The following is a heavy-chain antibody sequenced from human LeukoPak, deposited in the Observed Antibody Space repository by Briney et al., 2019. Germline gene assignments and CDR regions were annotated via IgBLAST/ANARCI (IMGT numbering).Heavy chain of an antibody. J-gene: IGHJ4*02. CDR2: IYYSGSA. CDR1: GGSISSGDYY. D-gene: IGHD1-1*01. V-gene: IGHV4-61*08. Sequence: SETLSLTCTVSGGSISSGDYYWSWIRQPPGKGLEWIGYIYYSGSANYSPSLKSRVTISMDTSKGQFSLRLSSVTAADTAVYYYARRWTETTLGYYFDYWGRGTLVTVSS. CDR3: ARRWTETTLGYYFDY.